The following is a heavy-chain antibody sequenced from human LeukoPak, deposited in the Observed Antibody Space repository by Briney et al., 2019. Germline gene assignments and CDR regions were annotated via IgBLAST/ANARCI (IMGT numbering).Heavy chain of an antibody. D-gene: IGHD6-13*01. CDR1: GGTFSSYE. Sequence: GASVKVSCKASGGTFSSYEISWVRQAPGQGLEWMGGIIPMFGTAKYAQKFQGRVTMTRDVSTSTVYMELSSLRSEDTAVYYCARVLYSSSWAHDAFDIWGQGTMVTVSS. CDR2: IIPMFGTA. J-gene: IGHJ3*02. V-gene: IGHV1-69*05. CDR3: ARVLYSSSWAHDAFDI.